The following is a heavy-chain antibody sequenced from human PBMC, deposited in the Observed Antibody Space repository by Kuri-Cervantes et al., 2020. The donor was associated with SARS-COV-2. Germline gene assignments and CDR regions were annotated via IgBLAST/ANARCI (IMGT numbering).Heavy chain of an antibody. V-gene: IGHV3-23*03. J-gene: IGHJ5*02. CDR2: IDSGGSAT. CDR3: VKGTIDYDL. CDR1: GFTFSGSA. D-gene: IGHD1-7*01. Sequence: GGSLRLSCAASGFTFSGSAMHWVRQASGKGLEWVSLIDSGGSATYYADSVKGRFIISRDNSKSTAYLQMNSLRAEDTAMYYCVKGTIDYDLWGRGTLVTVSS.